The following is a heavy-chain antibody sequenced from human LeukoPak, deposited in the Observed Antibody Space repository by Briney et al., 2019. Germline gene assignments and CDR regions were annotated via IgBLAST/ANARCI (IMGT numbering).Heavy chain of an antibody. D-gene: IGHD6-19*01. J-gene: IGHJ4*02. CDR3: ARDWGTYSSGYIVGY. CDR1: GFTFSSYG. CDR2: ISYDGSNK. V-gene: IGHV3-30*03. Sequence: GGSLRLSCAASGFTFSSYGMHWVRQAPGKGLEWVAVISYDGSNKYYADSVKGRFTISRDNSKNTLYLQMNSLRAEDTAVYYCARDWGTYSSGYIVGYWGQGTLVTVSS.